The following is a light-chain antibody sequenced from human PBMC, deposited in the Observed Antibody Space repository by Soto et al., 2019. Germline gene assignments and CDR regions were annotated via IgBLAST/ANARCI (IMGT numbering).Light chain of an antibody. V-gene: IGKV3-11*02. CDR2: DAS. J-gene: IGKJ3*01. Sequence: EIVLTQSPATLSLSPGERGTLSCRASQSIGDYLAWYQQKSGQAPRLLIYDASTRATGIPARFSGSGSGRDFTLTVSSLEPEDFAVYYCQLRSDWLFSFGPGTTVEMK. CDR3: QLRSDWLFS. CDR1: QSIGDY.